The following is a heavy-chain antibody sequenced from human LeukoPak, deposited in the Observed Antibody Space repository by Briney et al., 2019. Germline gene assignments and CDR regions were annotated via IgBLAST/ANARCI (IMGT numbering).Heavy chain of an antibody. V-gene: IGHV4-34*10. D-gene: IGHD1-26*01. CDR3: ASGGSYTHFDY. Sequence: SETLSLTCAVYGGSFSGYYWSWIRQPPGKGLEWIGYIYYSGSTYYNPSLKSRVTMSVDTSKNQFSLKLSSVTAVDTAVYYCASGGSYTHFDYWGQGTLVTVSS. J-gene: IGHJ4*02. CDR2: IYYSGST. CDR1: GGSFSGYY.